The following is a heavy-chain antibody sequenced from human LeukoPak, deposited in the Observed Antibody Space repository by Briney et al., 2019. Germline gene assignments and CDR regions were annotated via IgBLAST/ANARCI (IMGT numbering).Heavy chain of an antibody. D-gene: IGHD3-16*01. CDR3: ARAGAGNEYVGLFDY. J-gene: IGHJ4*02. Sequence: SETLSLTCTVSGGSMSSYYWIWIRQPPGKGLEWIGYIYYTWSINYNPSLKSRVTISVDTSKNQFSLKLSSVTAADTAVYYCARAGAGNEYVGLFDYWGQGTLVTVSS. V-gene: IGHV4-59*01. CDR2: IYYTWSI. CDR1: GGSMSSYY.